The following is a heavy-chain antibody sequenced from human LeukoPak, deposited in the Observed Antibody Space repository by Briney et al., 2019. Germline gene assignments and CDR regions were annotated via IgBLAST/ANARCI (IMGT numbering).Heavy chain of an antibody. CDR2: ISSSSLYI. Sequence: GGSLRLSCAASGFTLSTYSLNWVRQAPGKGLEWVSSISSSSLYIYYADSVKGRFTISRDNAKKSLYLQMNSLRAEDTAVYYCARVYQGVSLFDGIDYWGQGTLVTVSS. CDR3: ARVYQGVSLFDGIDY. CDR1: GFTLSTYS. V-gene: IGHV3-21*01. J-gene: IGHJ4*02. D-gene: IGHD3-10*01.